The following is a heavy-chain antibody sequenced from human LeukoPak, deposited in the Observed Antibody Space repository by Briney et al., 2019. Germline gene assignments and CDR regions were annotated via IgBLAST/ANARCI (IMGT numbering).Heavy chain of an antibody. CDR3: ARLGYCSSTSCYAFDI. CDR1: GYTFTSYD. Sequence: ASVKVSCKASGYTFTSYDINWVRQATGQGLEWMGWMNPNSGNTGYAQKFQGRVTITRNTSISTAYMELSSLRSDDTAVYYCARLGYCSSTSCYAFDIWGQGTMVTVSS. V-gene: IGHV1-8*01. CDR2: MNPNSGNT. D-gene: IGHD2-2*01. J-gene: IGHJ3*02.